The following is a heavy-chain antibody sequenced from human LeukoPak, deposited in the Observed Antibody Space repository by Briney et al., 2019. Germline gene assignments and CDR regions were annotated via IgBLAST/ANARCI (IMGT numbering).Heavy chain of an antibody. Sequence: SETLSLTCTVSGGSISSSSYYWGWIRQPPGKGLEWIGSIYYSGSTYYNPSLKSRVTISVDTSKNQFPLKLSSVTAADTAVYYCARGVSIPAAQYGYWGQGTLVTVSS. CDR2: IYYSGST. D-gene: IGHD6-13*01. J-gene: IGHJ4*02. CDR3: ARGVSIPAAQYGY. V-gene: IGHV4-39*06. CDR1: GGSISSSSYY.